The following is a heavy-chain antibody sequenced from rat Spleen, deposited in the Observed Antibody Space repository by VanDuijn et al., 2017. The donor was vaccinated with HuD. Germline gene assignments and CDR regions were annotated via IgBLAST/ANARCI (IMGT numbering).Heavy chain of an antibody. Sequence: EVQLVESGGGLVQPGRSLKLSCVASGFTFNNFWMSWIRQAPGKGLEWVATITHIGGITYYPDSVKGRFTISRDNAKSTLYLQMNSLRSEDTATYYCTRNWDYWGRGVMVTVSS. CDR1: GFTFNNFW. CDR2: ITHIGGIT. J-gene: IGHJ2*01. D-gene: IGHD3-6*01. CDR3: TRNWDY. V-gene: IGHV5-31*01.